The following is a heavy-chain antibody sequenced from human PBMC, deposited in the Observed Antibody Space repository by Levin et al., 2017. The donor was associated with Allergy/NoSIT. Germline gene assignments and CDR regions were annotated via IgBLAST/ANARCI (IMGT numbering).Heavy chain of an antibody. CDR2: IRNKANSYTT. J-gene: IGHJ4*02. V-gene: IGHV3-72*01. CDR1: GFTFSDHY. D-gene: IGHD3-22*01. Sequence: HGESLKISCAASGFTFSDHYMDWVRQAPGKGLEWVGRIRNKANSYTTEYAASVKGRFTISRDDSKNSLYLQMNSLKTEDTAVYYCARGYGYLGDYWGQGTLVTVSS. CDR3: ARGYGYLGDY.